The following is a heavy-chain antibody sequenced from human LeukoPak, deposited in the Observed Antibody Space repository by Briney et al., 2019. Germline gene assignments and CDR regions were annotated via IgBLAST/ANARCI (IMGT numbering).Heavy chain of an antibody. J-gene: IGHJ4*02. V-gene: IGHV3-53*01. CDR3: ARGDGYNFFDY. CDR1: GFSVTNNY. Sequence: GGSLRLSCGVSGFSVTNNYMSWVRQAPGKGLEWVSVFYVGGATYYADSVKGRFTISRDNSENTLYLQMKSLRAEDTAVYYCARGDGYNFFDYWGQGTLVTVSS. D-gene: IGHD5-24*01. CDR2: FYVGGAT.